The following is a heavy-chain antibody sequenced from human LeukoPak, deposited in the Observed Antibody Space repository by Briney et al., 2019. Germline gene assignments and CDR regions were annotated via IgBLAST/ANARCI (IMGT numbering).Heavy chain of an antibody. CDR1: GFPFDVYW. V-gene: IGHV3-7*01. CDR2: IKSDGNEE. CDR3: AKEKTVAGWYFDL. D-gene: IGHD6-19*01. J-gene: IGHJ2*01. Sequence: GGSLRLSCVASGFPFDVYWMSWVRQGPGKGLEWVANIKSDGNEEYYADSVKGRLTVSRDNAKNSLFLQMNRLRVEDTAVYYCAKEKTVAGWYFDLWGRGTLVTVSS.